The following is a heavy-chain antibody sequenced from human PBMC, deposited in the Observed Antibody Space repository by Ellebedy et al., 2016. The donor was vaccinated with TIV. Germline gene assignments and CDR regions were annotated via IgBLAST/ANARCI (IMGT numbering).Heavy chain of an antibody. CDR2: IWYDGSNK. Sequence: PGGSLRLSCAASGFTFSSYGMHWVRQAPGKGLELVAVIWYDGSNKYYADSVKGRFTISRDNSKNTLYLQMNSLRAEDTAVYYCASIVVGGAFDIWGQGTMVTVSS. CDR3: ASIVVGGAFDI. J-gene: IGHJ3*02. V-gene: IGHV3-33*08. CDR1: GFTFSSYG. D-gene: IGHD2-21*01.